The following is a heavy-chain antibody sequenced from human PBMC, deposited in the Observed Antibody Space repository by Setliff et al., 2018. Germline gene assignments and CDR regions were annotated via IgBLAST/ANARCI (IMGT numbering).Heavy chain of an antibody. J-gene: IGHJ4*02. Sequence: ASVKVSCKASGDTSTTYAIHWVRQAPGQGLEWMGWINAGNGNIRYSQNFQGRVTMTRDTSTSTVYMELSSLRSEDTAVYYCARDEGSGWYVGYWGQGTLVTVSS. V-gene: IGHV1-3*01. D-gene: IGHD6-19*01. CDR1: GDTSTTYA. CDR2: INAGNGNI. CDR3: ARDEGSGWYVGY.